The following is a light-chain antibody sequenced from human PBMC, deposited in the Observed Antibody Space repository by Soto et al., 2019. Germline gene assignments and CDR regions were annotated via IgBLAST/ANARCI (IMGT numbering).Light chain of an antibody. CDR1: SADVGTSNF. V-gene: IGLV2-14*03. Sequence: QSALAQPASVSGSPGQSITISCTGISADVGTSNFVSWYQHHPGKAPRLIIYDVTDRPSGVSNRFSGSKSGDTASLTISGLQAEDEADYYCTSYRRGPPYVFGTGTKVTVL. J-gene: IGLJ1*01. CDR2: DVT. CDR3: TSYRRGPPYV.